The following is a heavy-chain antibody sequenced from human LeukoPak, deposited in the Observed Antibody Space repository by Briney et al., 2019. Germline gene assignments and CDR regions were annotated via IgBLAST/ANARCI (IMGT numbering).Heavy chain of an antibody. V-gene: IGHV4-39*01. CDR3: ARLGVPAAIAN. J-gene: IGHJ4*02. CDR1: GGSIISSGYF. CDR2: CYYSGST. Sequence: PSETLSLTCTVSGGSIISSGYFWGWIRQPPGKGLEWIGSCYYSGSTYYNPSLKSRITISVATSKNQFSLKVFSVTAADTATYYCARLGVPAAIANWGEGTRLTVSS. D-gene: IGHD2-2*01.